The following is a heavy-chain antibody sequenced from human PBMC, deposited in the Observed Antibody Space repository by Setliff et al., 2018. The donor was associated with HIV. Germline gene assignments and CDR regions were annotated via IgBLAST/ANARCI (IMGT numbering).Heavy chain of an antibody. V-gene: IGHV1-69-2*01. CDR3: AWGTQRPIDS. CDR2: IDPDRGDT. CDR1: GYIFPDYY. J-gene: IGHJ6*02. Sequence: ASVKVSCKVSGYIFPDYYIQWVRQAPGKGLEWMGLIDPDRGDTVYAEKFQGRVTITADRSIDTAYMRLSSLRYEDTAMYYCAWGTQRPIDSWGQGTTVSVSS. D-gene: IGHD3-16*01.